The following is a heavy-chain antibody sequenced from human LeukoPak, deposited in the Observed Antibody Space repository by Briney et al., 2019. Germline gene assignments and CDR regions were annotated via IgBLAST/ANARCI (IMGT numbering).Heavy chain of an antibody. V-gene: IGHV4-38-2*02. CDR3: ARHIAGDIAAAEFDY. CDR2: IYHSGST. J-gene: IGHJ4*02. D-gene: IGHD6-13*01. CDR1: GGSISSYY. Sequence: SETLSLTCTVSGGSISSYYWGWIRQPPGKGLEWIGSIYHSGSTYYNPSLKSRVTISVDTSKNQFSLKLSSVTAADTAVYYCARHIAGDIAAAEFDYWGQGTLVTVSS.